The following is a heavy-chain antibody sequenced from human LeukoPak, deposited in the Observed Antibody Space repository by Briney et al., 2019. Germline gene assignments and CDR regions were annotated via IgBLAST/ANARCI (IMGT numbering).Heavy chain of an antibody. CDR3: ARAALDDFWSGYNY. J-gene: IGHJ4*02. CDR2: IGTTGSYI. CDR1: GFTFSNYS. V-gene: IGHV3-21*01. Sequence: PGGSLRLSCAASGFTFSNYSMNWVRQAPGKGLEWVSSIGTTGSYIFYADSVKGRFTISRDNAKNTLYLQMNSLRAEDTAVYYCARAALDDFWSGYNYWGQGTLVTVSS. D-gene: IGHD3-3*01.